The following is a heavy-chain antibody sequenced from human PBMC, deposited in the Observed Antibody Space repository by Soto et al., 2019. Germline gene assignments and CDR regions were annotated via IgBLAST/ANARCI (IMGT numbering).Heavy chain of an antibody. Sequence: SETLSLTCTISGGSVSSYQWSWIRQPPGKGLEWIGLTSYSGNTVYNPSLKSRVAFSVDTSKNHFSLTLTSVTAADTAVYYCARDGVGPFDYWRQGHLVPVSS. V-gene: IGHV4-59*02. CDR1: GGSVSSYQ. CDR3: ARDGVGPFDY. D-gene: IGHD1-26*01. CDR2: TSYSGNT. J-gene: IGHJ4*02.